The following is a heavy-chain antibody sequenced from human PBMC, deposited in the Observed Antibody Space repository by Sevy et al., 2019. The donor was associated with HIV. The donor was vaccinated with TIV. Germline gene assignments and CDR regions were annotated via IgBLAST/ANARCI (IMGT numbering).Heavy chain of an antibody. J-gene: IGHJ4*02. Sequence: SETLSLTCTVSGGSISSSSFYWGWIRQPPGKGLEWIGSVYYSVRTYFNPSLKSRVTISVDTSKNQFSLRLSSLTAADTALYYCARTYSTSPDTEYYFDYWGQGTLVTVSS. D-gene: IGHD6-6*01. CDR2: VYYSVRT. CDR1: GGSISSSSFY. CDR3: ARTYSTSPDTEYYFDY. V-gene: IGHV4-39*01.